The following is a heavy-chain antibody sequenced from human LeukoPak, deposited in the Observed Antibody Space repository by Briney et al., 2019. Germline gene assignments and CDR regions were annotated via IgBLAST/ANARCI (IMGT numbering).Heavy chain of an antibody. Sequence: GGSLRLSCAASGFTFSNHGINWVRQAPGKGLEWVSGISPSGDITYYTDSVQGRFTISRDNSKNRMYMQMNSLRAEDTAVYYCAKDSSMVRGTYYYYYYMDVWGKGTTVTISS. CDR3: AKDSSMVRGTYYYYYYMDV. CDR2: ISPSGDIT. J-gene: IGHJ6*03. V-gene: IGHV3-23*01. D-gene: IGHD3-10*01. CDR1: GFTFSNHG.